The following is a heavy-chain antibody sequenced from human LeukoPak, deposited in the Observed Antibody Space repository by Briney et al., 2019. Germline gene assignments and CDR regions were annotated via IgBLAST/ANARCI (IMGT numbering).Heavy chain of an antibody. CDR2: VSPDGSGA. CDR3: LRGSSDWNGMDI. Sequence: GGSLTLSCAASGFTFRTYWIHWVRQAPGKGLEWISRVSPDGSGAIYADSLKGRLTISRDNAKNTVYLQMNSVRADDTAVYYCLRGSSDWNGMDIWGQGTQVNVSS. CDR1: GFTFRTYW. D-gene: IGHD1-1*01. J-gene: IGHJ4*02. V-gene: IGHV3-74*01.